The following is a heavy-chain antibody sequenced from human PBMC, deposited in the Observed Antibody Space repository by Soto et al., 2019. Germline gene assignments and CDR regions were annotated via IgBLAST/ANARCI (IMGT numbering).Heavy chain of an antibody. CDR3: ARGYYDYQTGDDAFDI. CDR1: GGTFSSYA. J-gene: IGHJ3*02. D-gene: IGHD3-3*01. V-gene: IGHV1-69*13. CDR2: IIPIFGTA. Sequence: SVKVSCKASGGTFSSYAISWVRQAPGQGLEWMGGIIPIFGTANYAQKFQGRVTITADESTSTAYMELSSLRSEDTAVYYCARGYYDYQTGDDAFDIWGQGTMVTVSS.